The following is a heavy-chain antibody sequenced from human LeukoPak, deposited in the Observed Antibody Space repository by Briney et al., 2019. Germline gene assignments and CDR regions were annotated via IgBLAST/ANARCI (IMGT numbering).Heavy chain of an antibody. J-gene: IGHJ4*02. D-gene: IGHD3-3*01. CDR2: ISGSGGST. CDR3: AKEGGFGVAPR. CDR1: GFTFSSYS. V-gene: IGHV3-23*01. Sequence: PGGSLRLSCAASGFTFSSYSMNWVRQAPGKGLEWVSAISGSGGSTYYADSVKGRFTISRDNSKNTLFLQMNSLRAEDTAVYYCAKEGGFGVAPRWGQGTLVTVSS.